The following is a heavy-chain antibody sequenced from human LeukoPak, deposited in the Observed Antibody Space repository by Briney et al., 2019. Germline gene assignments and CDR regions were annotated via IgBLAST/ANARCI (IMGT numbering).Heavy chain of an antibody. CDR3: ARGRRIIVGATNAGDFFDY. CDR2: INPSGGST. CDR1: GYTFTSYY. D-gene: IGHD1-26*01. V-gene: IGHV1-46*01. J-gene: IGHJ4*02. Sequence: ASVKVSCKASGYTFTSYYMHWVRQAPGQGLEWMGIINPSGGSTSYAQKFQGRVTMTRDTSISTAYMELTSLRSDDTAVYYCARGRRIIVGATNAGDFFDYWGQGTLVTVSS.